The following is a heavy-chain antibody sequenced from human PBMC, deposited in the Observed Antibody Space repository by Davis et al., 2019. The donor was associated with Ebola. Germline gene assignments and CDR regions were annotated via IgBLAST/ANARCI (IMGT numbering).Heavy chain of an antibody. CDR2: IYDQST. D-gene: IGHD6-19*01. J-gene: IGHJ4*02. Sequence: GGSLRLSCVASGFTFDDYAMHWVRQAPGKGLEWVSVIYDQSTAYADAVRGRFIISRDKSNNTLYLEMSSLRVDDTAVYYCATTQWLREFDNWGQGTLVTVSS. CDR1: GFTFDDYA. CDR3: ATTQWLREFDN. V-gene: IGHV3-20*04.